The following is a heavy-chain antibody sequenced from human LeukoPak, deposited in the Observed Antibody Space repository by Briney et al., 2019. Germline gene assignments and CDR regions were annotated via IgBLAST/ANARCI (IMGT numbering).Heavy chain of an antibody. Sequence: GGSLRLSCAVSGFTFSDYSVNWVRQAPGKGLEWVSGISRSSRYIDYTDSVKGRFTISRDNAKNSVYLEMNSLRAEDTAVYFCARVGPYGSPSLDYWGQGTLVTVSS. CDR1: GFTFSDYS. V-gene: IGHV3-21*01. J-gene: IGHJ4*02. D-gene: IGHD3-10*01. CDR2: ISRSSRYI. CDR3: ARVGPYGSPSLDY.